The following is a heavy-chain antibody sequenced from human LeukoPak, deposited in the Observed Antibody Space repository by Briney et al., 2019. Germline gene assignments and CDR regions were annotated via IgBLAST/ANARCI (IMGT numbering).Heavy chain of an antibody. V-gene: IGHV3-7*01. CDR3: ARVSGVRQRYFDN. J-gene: IGHJ4*02. CDR2: IKQDGSEK. D-gene: IGHD2-2*01. CDR1: GFTFSSYW. Sequence: GGSLRLSCAASGFTFSSYWMSWVRQAPGKGLEWVANIKQDGSEKYYVDSVKGRFTISRDNAKNSLYLQMNSLRAEDTAVYYCARVSGVRQRYFDNWGQGTLVTVSS.